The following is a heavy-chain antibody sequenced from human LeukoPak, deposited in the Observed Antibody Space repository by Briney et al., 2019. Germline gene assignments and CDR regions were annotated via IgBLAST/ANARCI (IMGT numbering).Heavy chain of an antibody. V-gene: IGHV4-59*01. CDR3: ARVPSGCSGGSCYFSYWFDP. J-gene: IGHJ5*02. Sequence: SETLSLTCAVYGGSFSGYYWSWIRQPPGKGLEWIGYIYYSGSTNYNPSLKSRVTISVDTSKNQFSLKLSSVTAADTAVYYCARVPSGCSGGSCYFSYWFDPWGQGTLVTVSS. CDR2: IYYSGST. D-gene: IGHD2-15*01. CDR1: GGSFSGYY.